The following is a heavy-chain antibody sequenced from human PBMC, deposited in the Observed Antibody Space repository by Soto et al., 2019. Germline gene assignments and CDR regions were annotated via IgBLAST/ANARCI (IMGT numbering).Heavy chain of an antibody. D-gene: IGHD4-17*01. Sequence: PGGSLRLSCTASGFTFGDYAMSWFRQAPGKGLEWVGFIRSKAYGGTTEYAASVKGRFTISRDDSKSIAYLQMNSLKTEDTAVYYCTRVSDYGDYTTYAFDIWGQGTMVTVSS. CDR2: IRSKAYGGTT. V-gene: IGHV3-49*03. CDR3: TRVSDYGDYTTYAFDI. CDR1: GFTFGDYA. J-gene: IGHJ3*02.